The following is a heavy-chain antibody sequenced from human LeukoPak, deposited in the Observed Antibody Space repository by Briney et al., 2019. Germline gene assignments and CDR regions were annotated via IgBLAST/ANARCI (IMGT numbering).Heavy chain of an antibody. Sequence: SETLSLTCTVSGVSVSSGSYYWSWIRQPPGKGLECIGYIYNSGSTNYNPSLKSRVSISVDTSKNQFSLKLSSVTAADTAVYYCARSAIDAFDIWGQGTMVTVSS. V-gene: IGHV4-61*01. D-gene: IGHD6-25*01. CDR3: ARSAIDAFDI. J-gene: IGHJ3*02. CDR2: IYNSGST. CDR1: GVSVSSGSYY.